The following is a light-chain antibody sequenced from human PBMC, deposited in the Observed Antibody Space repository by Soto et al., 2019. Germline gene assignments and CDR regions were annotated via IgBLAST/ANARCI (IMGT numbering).Light chain of an antibody. CDR2: EGS. CDR1: SSDVGSFDL. J-gene: IGLJ1*01. V-gene: IGLV2-23*01. Sequence: QSALTQPASVSASPGQSITISCTAASSDVGSFDLVSWYQQNPGKAPKLLICEGSKRPSGVSNRFSGSNSGNTASLTISGLQAEDEADYYCCSYAGSVFYVFGTGTKLTVL. CDR3: CSYAGSVFYV.